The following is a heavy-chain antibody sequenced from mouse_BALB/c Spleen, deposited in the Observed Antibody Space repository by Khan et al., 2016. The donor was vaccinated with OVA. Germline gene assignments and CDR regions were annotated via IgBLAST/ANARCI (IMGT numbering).Heavy chain of an antibody. Sequence: QMQLEESGPELVKTGDSVKMSCNASGYTVTDYVTNWVKQRTGQGLEWFGDTYPGSGSTYYNEKFKGKVKLTADKSSNTAYVQLSSQTFEATAFCVCAGRGCSVFAYWGPGTVVTVSA. CDR1: GYTVTDYV. CDR2: TYPGSGST. CDR3: AGRGCSVFAY. J-gene: IGHJ3*01. V-gene: IGHV1-77*01.